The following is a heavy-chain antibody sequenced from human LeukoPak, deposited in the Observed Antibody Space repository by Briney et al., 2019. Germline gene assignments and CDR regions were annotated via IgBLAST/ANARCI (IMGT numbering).Heavy chain of an antibody. V-gene: IGHV4-4*07. CDR1: GGSISSYY. CDR2: IYTSGST. Sequence: PSETLSLTCTVSGGSISSYYWSWIRQPAGKGLEWIGRIYTSGSTNYNPSLKSRVTMSVDTSKNQFSLKLSSVTAADTAVYYCARERGDIVVVPAALDYWGQGTLVTVSS. J-gene: IGHJ4*02. CDR3: ARERGDIVVVPAALDY. D-gene: IGHD2-2*01.